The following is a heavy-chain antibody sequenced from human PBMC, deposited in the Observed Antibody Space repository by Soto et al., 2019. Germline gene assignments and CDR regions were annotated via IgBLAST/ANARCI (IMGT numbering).Heavy chain of an antibody. CDR2: TIPMFGTP. D-gene: IGHD3-22*01. CDR3: ARPLRDRNYYYGMAV. V-gene: IGHV1-69*01. CDR1: GGTFSKYA. Sequence: QVQLVQSGAEMQQPGASVKVSCKASGGTFSKYAFSWVRQAPGQGLEWLGGTIPMFGTPNYAQKCQGRVAISADESTATVYMELSSLSSEDTAVYFCARPLRDRNYYYGMAVWGQGTTVTVSS. J-gene: IGHJ6*02.